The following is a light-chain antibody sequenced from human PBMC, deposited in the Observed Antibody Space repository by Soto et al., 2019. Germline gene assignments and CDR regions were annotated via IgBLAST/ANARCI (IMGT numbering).Light chain of an antibody. V-gene: IGLV2-11*01. J-gene: IGLJ2*01. CDR2: DVT. CDR3: ASYAGSDNVI. Sequence: QSALTQPRSVSGSPGQSVTISCTGTSSDVGGYDFVTWYQQHPGKAPKLMIYDVTKRPSGVPDRFSGSKSGNSAFLTISGLQAEDEADYYCASYAGSDNVIFGGGTKVTVL. CDR1: SSDVGGYDF.